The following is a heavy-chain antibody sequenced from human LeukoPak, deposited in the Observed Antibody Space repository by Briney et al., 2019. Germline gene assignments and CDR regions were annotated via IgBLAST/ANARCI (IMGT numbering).Heavy chain of an antibody. D-gene: IGHD5-12*01. V-gene: IGHV6-1*01. Sequence: SQTLSLTCAISGDSVSSNSAAWNWIRQSPSRGLEWLGRTYYRSKWYNDYAVSVKSRITINPDTPKNQFSLQLNSVTPEDTAVYYCARERPYSGYDFYYYYYGMDVWGQGTTVTVSS. CDR3: ARERPYSGYDFYYYYYGMDV. CDR1: GDSVSSNSAA. CDR2: TYYRSKWYN. J-gene: IGHJ6*02.